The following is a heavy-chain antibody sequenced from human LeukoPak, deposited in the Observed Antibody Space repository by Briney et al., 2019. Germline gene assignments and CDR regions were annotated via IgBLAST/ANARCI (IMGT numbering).Heavy chain of an antibody. CDR2: IKSEPDGGTT. CDR1: GFSFNYAW. D-gene: IGHD3-22*01. J-gene: IGHJ4*02. CDR3: TTASYDYYDTSGYSSGGF. V-gene: IGHV3-15*06. Sequence: GGSLRLSRAASGFSFNYAWMNWVRPAPGKGLEGVGRIKSEPDGGTTTYAAPVRGRFTISRDDSKNMIYLQMSSLKIEDTAVYYCTTASYDYYDTSGYSSGGFWGQGTLVTVSS.